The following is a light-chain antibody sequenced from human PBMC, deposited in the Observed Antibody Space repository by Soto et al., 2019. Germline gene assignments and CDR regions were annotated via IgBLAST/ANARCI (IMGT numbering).Light chain of an antibody. Sequence: QSVLTQPPSVSGAPGQRVTISCTGSXXXXGAGYDVHWYQQLPGTAPKLLIYGNSNRPSGVPDRFSGSKSGTSASLAITGLQAEDEADYYCQSYDSSLSGWVFGGGTKLTVL. CDR2: GNS. V-gene: IGLV1-40*01. J-gene: IGLJ3*02. CDR3: QSYDSSLSGWV. CDR1: XXXXGAGYD.